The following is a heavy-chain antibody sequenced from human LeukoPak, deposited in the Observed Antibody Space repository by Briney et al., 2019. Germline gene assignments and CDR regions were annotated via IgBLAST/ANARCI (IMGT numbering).Heavy chain of an antibody. J-gene: IGHJ1*01. V-gene: IGHV3-21*01. CDR1: GFTFSSYS. D-gene: IGHD6-13*01. Sequence: GGSLRLSCAASGFTFSSYSMNWVRQAPGKGLEWVSSISSSSSYIYYADSVKGRFTISRDNAKNSLYLQMNSLRAKDTAVYYCARVSSPWDSSSGGFQHWGQGTLVTVSS. CDR3: ARVSSPWDSSSGGFQH. CDR2: ISSSSSYI.